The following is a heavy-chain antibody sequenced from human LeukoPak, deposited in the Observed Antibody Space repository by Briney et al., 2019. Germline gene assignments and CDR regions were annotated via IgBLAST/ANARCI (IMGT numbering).Heavy chain of an antibody. D-gene: IGHD6-13*01. J-gene: IGHJ2*01. CDR3: ARLTSSWYQDWYFDL. Sequence: GASVKVSCKASEYTFTGYYLHWVRQAPGQGLEWMGWINPHSGDTDYAQKFQGRVTMTRDTSISTAYVELSRLRSDDTAVYYCARLTSSWYQDWYFDLWGRGTLVTVSS. V-gene: IGHV1-2*02. CDR1: EYTFTGYY. CDR2: INPHSGDT.